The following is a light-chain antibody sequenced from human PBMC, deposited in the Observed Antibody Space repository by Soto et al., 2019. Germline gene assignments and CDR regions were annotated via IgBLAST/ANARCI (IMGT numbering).Light chain of an antibody. CDR1: QSVSSY. J-gene: IGKJ1*01. Sequence: EIVLTQSPATLSLSPGERATLSCRASQSVSSYLAWYQQKPGQAPRLLIYGASNRATGIPDRFSGSGSGTDFTLTISRLEPEDFAVYYCQQYGSSPPVTFGQGTKVDNK. CDR2: GAS. V-gene: IGKV3-20*01. CDR3: QQYGSSPPVT.